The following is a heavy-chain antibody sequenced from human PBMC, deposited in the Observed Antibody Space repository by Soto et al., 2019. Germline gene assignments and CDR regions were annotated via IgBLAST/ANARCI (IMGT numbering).Heavy chain of an antibody. CDR3: ARHQRDDASRKIDC. CDR1: GYSFTSNW. J-gene: IGHJ4*02. Sequence: PGESLKISCQGSGYSFTSNWIGGVRQMPGKGLEWMGIINPADSDIKYSPSFQGQVTISADKSIGTACLQWSSLKASDTAMYYCARHQRDDASRKIDCWGQGTLVTVS. V-gene: IGHV5-51*01. D-gene: IGHD3-16*01. CDR2: INPADSDI.